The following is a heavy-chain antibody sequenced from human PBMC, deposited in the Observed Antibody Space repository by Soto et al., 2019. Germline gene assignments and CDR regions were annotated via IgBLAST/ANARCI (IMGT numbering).Heavy chain of an antibody. Sequence: PGGSLRLSCTASGFTFSRHWMHWVRQTPGKGLVWVSRIDGESTINYADSVKGRFTVSRDNAKNMLYLQMDSLRAEDTAVYYCVLFNSTSGFDYWGQGTLVTVSS. J-gene: IGHJ4*02. CDR2: IDGESTI. CDR1: GFTFSRHW. V-gene: IGHV3-74*01. CDR3: VLFNSTSGFDY. D-gene: IGHD6-6*01.